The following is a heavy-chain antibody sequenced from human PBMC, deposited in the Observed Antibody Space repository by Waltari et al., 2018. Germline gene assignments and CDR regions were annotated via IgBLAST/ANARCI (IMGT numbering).Heavy chain of an antibody. D-gene: IGHD6-13*01. J-gene: IGHJ5*02. CDR2: INPNSGGK. CDR3: ATSPQRSSSFDFDP. V-gene: IGHV1-2*02. Sequence: QVQLVQSGAEVKKPGASVKVSCKASGYTFTGYYMHWVRQAPGQGLEWMGWINPNSGGKNHEQKVQGRVTRTRDTSISTAYMELSRRRSDDTAVYYCATSPQRSSSFDFDPWGQGTLVTVSS. CDR1: GYTFTGYY.